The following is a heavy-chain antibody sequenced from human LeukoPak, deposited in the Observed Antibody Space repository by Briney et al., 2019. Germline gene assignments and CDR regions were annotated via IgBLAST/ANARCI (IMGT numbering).Heavy chain of an antibody. Sequence: ASVKVSCKASGYTFTGYYMHWVRQAPGQGLEWMGRINPNSGGTNYAQKFQGRVTMTRDTSISTAYMELSRLRSDDTAVYYCARAGPREPYSSGWCGGYYYMDVWGKGTTVTVSS. D-gene: IGHD6-19*01. CDR3: ARAGPREPYSSGWCGGYYYMDV. J-gene: IGHJ6*03. V-gene: IGHV1-2*06. CDR1: GYTFTGYY. CDR2: INPNSGGT.